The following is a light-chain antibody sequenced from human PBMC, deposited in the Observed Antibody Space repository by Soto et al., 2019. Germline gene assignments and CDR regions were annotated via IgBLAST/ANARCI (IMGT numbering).Light chain of an antibody. CDR2: DAS. Sequence: EIVLTQSPATLSLCPGERATLSCRASQSVSSYLAWYQQKPGQAPRLLIYDASNRATGIPARFSGSGSGTDFTLTITSLEPEDFAVYYCQQRSNCPPSTFGQGTKVEIK. J-gene: IGKJ1*01. CDR3: QQRSNCPPST. V-gene: IGKV3-11*01. CDR1: QSVSSY.